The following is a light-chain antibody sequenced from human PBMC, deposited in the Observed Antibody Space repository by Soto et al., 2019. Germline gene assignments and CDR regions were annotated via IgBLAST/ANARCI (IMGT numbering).Light chain of an antibody. J-gene: IGKJ4*01. CDR2: DAS. Sequence: EIVLTQSPATLSSSPGERATLSCRASQSVSSYLAWYQQKSGQAPRLLIYDASNSATGIPARFSGSGSGTDFTLTISSLEPEDFAVYYCQQRSNWPRLTFGGGTKVDIK. CDR3: QQRSNWPRLT. CDR1: QSVSSY. V-gene: IGKV3-11*01.